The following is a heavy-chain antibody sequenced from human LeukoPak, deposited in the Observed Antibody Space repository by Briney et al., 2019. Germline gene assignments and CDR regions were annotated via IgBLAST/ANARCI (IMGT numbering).Heavy chain of an antibody. Sequence: PSETLSLTCTVSGGSISSGDYYWSWIRQPPGKGLEWIGYIYYSGSTYYNPPLKSRVTISVDTSKNQFSLKLSSVTAADTAVYYCARSTYYDFVDYWGQGTLVTVSS. CDR3: ARSTYYDFVDY. CDR1: GGSISSGDYY. V-gene: IGHV4-30-4*01. J-gene: IGHJ4*02. D-gene: IGHD3-3*01. CDR2: IYYSGST.